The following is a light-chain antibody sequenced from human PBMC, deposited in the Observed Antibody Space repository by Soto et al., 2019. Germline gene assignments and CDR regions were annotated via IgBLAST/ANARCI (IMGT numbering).Light chain of an antibody. V-gene: IGLV2-14*03. CDR1: SSDVGAYDY. CDR2: DVS. Sequence: QSALTQPASVSGSPGRSITISCTGTSSDVGAYDYVSWYQQHPGKAPKLLIYDVSYRPSGVSNRFSGSKSDNTASLTISGLPAEDEADYYCISYTSSSTVVFGGGTQLTVL. J-gene: IGLJ7*01. CDR3: ISYTSSSTVV.